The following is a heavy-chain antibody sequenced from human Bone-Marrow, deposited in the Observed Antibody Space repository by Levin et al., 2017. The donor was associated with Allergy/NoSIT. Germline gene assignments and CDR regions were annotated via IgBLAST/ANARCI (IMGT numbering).Heavy chain of an antibody. J-gene: IGHJ4*02. CDR1: GYTFTSYG. Sequence: ASVKVSCKASGYTFTSYGISWVRQAPGQGLEWMGWISTYNGNTDYAQKFQGRVTMTTDTSTSTAYIEVRGLSSDDTAVYYGARGHGVFRFCYFDSGGQGTLVTVSS. CDR3: ARGHGVFRFCYFDS. CDR2: ISTYNGNT. V-gene: IGHV1-18*01. D-gene: IGHD4-17*01.